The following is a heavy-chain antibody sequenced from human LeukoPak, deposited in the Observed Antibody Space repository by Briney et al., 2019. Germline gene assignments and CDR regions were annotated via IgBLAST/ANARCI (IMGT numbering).Heavy chain of an antibody. Sequence: SEALSLTCSVSGGSISSFYWSWVRQPPGKGLEWIGFVFYTGSTYYNPSRKSRVTISVDTSKNQFSLKLSSVTAADTAVYYCARESPDYYDSSGYYYGGYWGQGTLVTVSS. V-gene: IGHV4-59*12. D-gene: IGHD3-22*01. CDR3: ARESPDYYDSSGYYYGGY. CDR1: GGSISSFY. J-gene: IGHJ4*02. CDR2: VFYTGST.